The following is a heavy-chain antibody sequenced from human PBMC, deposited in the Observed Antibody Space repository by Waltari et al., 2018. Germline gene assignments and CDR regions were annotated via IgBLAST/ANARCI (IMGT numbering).Heavy chain of an antibody. V-gene: IGHV1-69*02. Sequence: QVPLVQSGAEAKKPGSPVRVSWRASGGTFTSASVNWVRQAPGKGLEWMGRIMPDISETKYAVKFQGRITITADKSTGTVYMELSSLRSDDTAVYYCAGGDGGYYYHKMDVWGQGTTVTVSS. J-gene: IGHJ6*02. CDR2: IMPDISET. CDR3: AGGDGGYYYHKMDV. D-gene: IGHD3-22*01. CDR1: GGTFTSAS.